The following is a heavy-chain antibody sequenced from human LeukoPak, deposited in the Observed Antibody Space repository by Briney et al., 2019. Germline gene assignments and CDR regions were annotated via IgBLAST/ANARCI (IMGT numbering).Heavy chain of an antibody. V-gene: IGHV1-69*13. J-gene: IGHJ4*02. D-gene: IGHD3-9*01. CDR2: IIPIFGTA. CDR3: ARGGYYDILTGYPHPFDY. Sequence: SVKVFCKASGGTFSSYAISWVRQAPGQGLEWMGGIIPIFGTANYAQKFQGRVTITADESTSTAYMELSSLRSEDTAVYYWARGGYYDILTGYPHPFDYWGQGTLVTVSS. CDR1: GGTFSSYA.